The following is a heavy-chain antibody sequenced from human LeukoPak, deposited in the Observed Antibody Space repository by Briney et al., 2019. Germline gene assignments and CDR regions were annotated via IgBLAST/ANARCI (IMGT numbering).Heavy chain of an antibody. CDR2: INPSGGST. CDR3: ASSYVSTTNFAAMVD. Sequence: ASVKVSCKATGYTFTSYYVHWVRQAPGQGLEWMGIINPSGGSTSYAQKFQGRVTMTRDTSTSTVYMELSSLRSEDTAVYYCASSYVSTTNFAAMVDWGQGTLVTVSS. J-gene: IGHJ4*02. CDR1: GYTFTSYY. D-gene: IGHD5-18*01. V-gene: IGHV1-46*01.